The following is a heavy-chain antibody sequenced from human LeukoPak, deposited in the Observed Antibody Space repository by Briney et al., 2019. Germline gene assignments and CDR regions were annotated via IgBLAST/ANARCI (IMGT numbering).Heavy chain of an antibody. Sequence: SETLSLTCTVSGGSIASGDYYWSWLRQPPGKGLEWLGYIHYIGTTNYNPSLTSRLTISLDTSKNQFSLRLSSATAADTAVYYCARDRSGIAMVRGEIIEQPLYYYGINVWGQGTTVTVSS. J-gene: IGHJ6*02. CDR3: ARDRSGIAMVRGEIIEQPLYYYGINV. CDR1: GGSIASGDYY. D-gene: IGHD3-10*01. V-gene: IGHV4-30-4*01. CDR2: IHYIGTT.